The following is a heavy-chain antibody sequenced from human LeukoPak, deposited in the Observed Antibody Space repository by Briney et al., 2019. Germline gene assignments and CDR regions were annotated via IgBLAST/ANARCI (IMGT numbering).Heavy chain of an antibody. CDR2: IYYSGSA. D-gene: IGHD2/OR15-2a*01. CDR1: GGSISSYY. CDR3: ARSKGAYYIAFDI. V-gene: IGHV4-59*01. Sequence: SETLSLTCIVSGGSISSYYWSWIRQPPGKGLEWIGYIYYSGSANYNPSLKSRVTISVDTSKNQFSLKLSSVTAADTAVYYCARSKGAYYIAFDIWGQGTMVTVSS. J-gene: IGHJ3*02.